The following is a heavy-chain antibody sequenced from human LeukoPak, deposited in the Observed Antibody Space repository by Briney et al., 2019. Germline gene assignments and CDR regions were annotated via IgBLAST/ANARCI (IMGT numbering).Heavy chain of an antibody. CDR3: ANGKITGSYGGGAFDI. D-gene: IGHD3-10*01. CDR1: GFTFSNYG. J-gene: IGHJ3*02. CDR2: VSDDGSDE. V-gene: IGHV3-30*18. Sequence: GGSLRLSCAASGFTFSNYGINWVRQAPGKGLEWVAVVSDDGSDEDYADSVKGRFTISRDNSKNTLYLEINSLRAEDTAVYYCANGKITGSYGGGAFDIWGQGTMVTVSS.